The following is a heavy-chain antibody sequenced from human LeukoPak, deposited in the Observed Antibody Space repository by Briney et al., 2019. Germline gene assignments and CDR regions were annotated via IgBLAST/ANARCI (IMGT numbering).Heavy chain of an antibody. CDR2: INHSGST. CDR1: GGSFSGYY. Sequence: KSSETLSLTCAVYGGSFSGYYWSWIRQPPGKGLEWIGEINHSGSTNYNPSLKSRVTISVDTSKNQFSLKLSSVTAADTAVYYCARGQEYSSSSTHNINDYWGQGTLVTVSS. D-gene: IGHD6-6*01. J-gene: IGHJ4*02. CDR3: ARGQEYSSSSTHNINDY. V-gene: IGHV4-34*01.